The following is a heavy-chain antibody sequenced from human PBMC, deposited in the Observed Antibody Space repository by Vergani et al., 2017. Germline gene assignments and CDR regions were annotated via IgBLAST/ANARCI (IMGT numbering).Heavy chain of an antibody. V-gene: IGHV3-7*01. CDR3: ARDGLGYCSSTSCYVD. J-gene: IGHJ4*02. CDR1: GFTFSSYW. CDR2: IKQDGSEK. Sequence: PASGFTFSSYWMSWVRQAPGKGLEWVANIKQDGSEKYYVDSVKGRFTISRDNAKNSLYLQMNSLRAEDTAGYYCARDGLGYCSSTSCYVDWGQGTLVTVSS. D-gene: IGHD2-2*01.